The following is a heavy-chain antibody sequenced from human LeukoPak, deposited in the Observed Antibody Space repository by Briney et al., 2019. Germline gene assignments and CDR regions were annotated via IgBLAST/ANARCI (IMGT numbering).Heavy chain of an antibody. CDR2: ISYDGSNK. CDR1: GFTFSSYA. Sequence: PGGSLRLSCAASGFTFSSYAMHWVRQAPGKGLEWVAVISYDGSNKYYADSVKGRFTISRDNSKNTLYLQMNSLRAEDTAVYYCAKALRDFWSGYFTAWGQGTLVTVSS. CDR3: AKALRDFWSGYFTA. V-gene: IGHV3-30-3*01. J-gene: IGHJ4*02. D-gene: IGHD3-3*01.